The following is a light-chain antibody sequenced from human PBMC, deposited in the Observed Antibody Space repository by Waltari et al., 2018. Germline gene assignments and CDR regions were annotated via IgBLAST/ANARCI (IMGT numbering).Light chain of an antibody. CDR2: EVN. J-gene: IGLJ3*02. V-gene: IGLV2-8*01. CDR1: SSDVGSHNY. Sequence: QSALTQPPPASGSPGQSVPIPSPGTSSDVGSHNYASWYQQHPGKAPKLIIFEVNKRPSGVPDRFSGSKSGNTASLTVSGLQAEDEALYHCSSYAGSSNLLFGGWTMLTVL. CDR3: SSYAGSSNLL.